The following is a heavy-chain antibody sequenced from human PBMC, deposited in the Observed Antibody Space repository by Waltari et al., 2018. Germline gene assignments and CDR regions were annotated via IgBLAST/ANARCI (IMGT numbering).Heavy chain of an antibody. CDR3: AVGYSSGWYVGWFDP. J-gene: IGHJ5*02. Sequence: QVQLQQWGAGLLKPSETLSLTCAVYGGSFSGYYWSWIRQPPGKGLEWSGEINHSVITNYDPSLKCRVTISVDTSKSQFSLKLSSVTAADTAVYYCAVGYSSGWYVGWFDPWGQGTLVTVSS. CDR1: GGSFSGYY. V-gene: IGHV4-34*01. D-gene: IGHD6-19*01. CDR2: INHSVIT.